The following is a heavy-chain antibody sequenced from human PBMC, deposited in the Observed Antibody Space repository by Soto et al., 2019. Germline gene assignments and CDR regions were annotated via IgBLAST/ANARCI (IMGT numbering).Heavy chain of an antibody. V-gene: IGHV3-30*18. CDR1: GFTFSSYG. CDR2: ISYDGSNK. D-gene: IGHD3-10*01. CDR3: ANGGYYGSGSYRVTDY. Sequence: PGGSLRLSCAASGFTFSSYGMHWVRQAPGKGLEWVAVISYDGSNKYYADSVKGRFTISRDNSKNTLYLQMNSLRAEDTAVYYCANGGYYGSGSYRVTDYWGQGTLVTVSS. J-gene: IGHJ4*02.